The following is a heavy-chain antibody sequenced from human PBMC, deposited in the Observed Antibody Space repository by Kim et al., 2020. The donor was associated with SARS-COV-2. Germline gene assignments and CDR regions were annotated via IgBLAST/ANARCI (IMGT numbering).Heavy chain of an antibody. Sequence: SETLSLTCTVSGGSISGSYWSWIRQTPGKGLEWIGCIYHSGNTKYNPSLKSRITISVDTSKNQFSLKLSSVTAADAAVYYCARHAHFGYYFYYWGQGTLV. D-gene: IGHD3-10*01. J-gene: IGHJ4*02. CDR2: IYHSGNT. CDR3: ARHAHFGYYFYY. V-gene: IGHV4-59*08. CDR1: GGSISGSY.